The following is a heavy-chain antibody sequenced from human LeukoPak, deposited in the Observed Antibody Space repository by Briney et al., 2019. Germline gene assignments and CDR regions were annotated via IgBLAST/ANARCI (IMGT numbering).Heavy chain of an antibody. J-gene: IGHJ3*01. CDR3: ARLGTSIFMAFDL. CDR1: GFTVSSNY. CDR2: IYSGGST. D-gene: IGHD3-16*01. Sequence: GGSLRLSCAASGFTVSSNYMSWVRQAPGKGLEWVSVIYSGGSTYYADSVKGRFTISRDNSKNTLYLQMNSLRAEDTAVYYCARLGTSIFMAFDLWGLGTVVTVSS. V-gene: IGHV3-53*01.